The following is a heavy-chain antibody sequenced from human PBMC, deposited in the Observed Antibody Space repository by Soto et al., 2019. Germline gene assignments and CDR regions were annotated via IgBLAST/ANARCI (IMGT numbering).Heavy chain of an antibody. Sequence: SETLSLTCTVSGGSISSYYWSWIRQPPGKGLEWIGYIYYSGSTNYNPSLKSRVTISVDTSKNQFSLKLSSVTAADTAVYYCARANGYDYIWGSYPFEYWGQGTLVTVSS. D-gene: IGHD3-16*02. CDR2: IYYSGST. CDR1: GGSISSYY. J-gene: IGHJ4*02. CDR3: ARANGYDYIWGSYPFEY. V-gene: IGHV4-59*01.